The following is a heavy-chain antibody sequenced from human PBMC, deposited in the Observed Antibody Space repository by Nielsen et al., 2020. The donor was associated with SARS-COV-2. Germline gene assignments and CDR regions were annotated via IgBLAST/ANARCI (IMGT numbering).Heavy chain of an antibody. Sequence: SVKVSCKASRETVNMYTSDTISWVRQAPGQGLEWMGGIIPMFGTTKFAQKFQGRVTVTADQFTSTTYMELSSLTSEDTAMYYCVRHGGYNYGLIDSWGQGTFVTVSA. V-gene: IGHV1-69*13. J-gene: IGHJ4*02. CDR3: VRHGGYNYGLIDS. D-gene: IGHD5-18*01. CDR2: IIPMFGTT. CDR1: RETVNMYTSDT.